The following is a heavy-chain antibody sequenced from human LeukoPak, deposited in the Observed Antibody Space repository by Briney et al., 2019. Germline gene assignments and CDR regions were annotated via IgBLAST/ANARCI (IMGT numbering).Heavy chain of an antibody. D-gene: IGHD4-17*01. J-gene: IGHJ4*02. CDR2: ISGSGGST. CDR3: APTPRYGDYVYFDY. Sequence: GGSLRLSCAPSGFTFSSYAMSWVRQAPGKGLEWVSAISGSGGSTYYADSVKGRFTISRDNSKNTLYLQMNSLRAEDTAVYYCAPTPRYGDYVYFDYWGQGTLVTVSS. V-gene: IGHV3-23*01. CDR1: GFTFSSYA.